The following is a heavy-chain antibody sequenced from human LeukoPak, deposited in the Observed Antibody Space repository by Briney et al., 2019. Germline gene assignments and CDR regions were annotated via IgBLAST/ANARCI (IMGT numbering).Heavy chain of an antibody. CDR3: AGLGSTVEGRIDP. CDR1: GYHFTGYH. V-gene: IGHV1-2*02. CDR2: ISTDSGDI. D-gene: IGHD5/OR15-5a*01. Sequence: ASVKVSCKASGYHFTGYHVHWVRQAPGQGLEWMGRISTDSGDINNAPKLQGRVTMTRHTSINTAYMELSRLTSDDAAVYYCAGLGSTVEGRIDPWGQGTPVTVSS. J-gene: IGHJ5*02.